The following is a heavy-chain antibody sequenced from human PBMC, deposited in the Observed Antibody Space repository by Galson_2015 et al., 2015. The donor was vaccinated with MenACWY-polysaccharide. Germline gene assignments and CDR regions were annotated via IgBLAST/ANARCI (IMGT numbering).Heavy chain of an antibody. D-gene: IGHD1-1*01. V-gene: IGHV4-61*02. CDR3: ARGVSNNWVVKGYFDN. CDR2: ITGSGSS. Sequence: TLSLTCTLSGVSISGNSYSWTWIRQPAGKGPEWIGRITGSGSSDYNPSLEGRVSMSVDTSKNQFSLKLNSVTATDTAVYFCARGVSNNWVVKGYFDNWGQGIQVIVSS. CDR1: GVSISGNSYS. J-gene: IGHJ4*02.